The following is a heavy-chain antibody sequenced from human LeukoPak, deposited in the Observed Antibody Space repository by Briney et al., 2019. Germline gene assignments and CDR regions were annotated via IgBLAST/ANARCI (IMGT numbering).Heavy chain of an antibody. CDR1: GGSISSYY. Sequence: SETLSLTCTVSGGSISSYYRSWIRQPPGKGLEWIGYIYYSGCTNYNPSLKSRVTISVDTSKNQFSLKLSSVTAADTAVYYCASWGDYYGSGHRNAFDIWGQGTMVTVSS. CDR2: IYYSGCT. J-gene: IGHJ3*02. D-gene: IGHD3-10*01. V-gene: IGHV4-59*01. CDR3: ASWGDYYGSGHRNAFDI.